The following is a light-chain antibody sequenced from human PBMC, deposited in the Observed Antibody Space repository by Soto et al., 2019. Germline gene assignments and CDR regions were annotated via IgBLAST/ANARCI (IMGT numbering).Light chain of an antibody. Sequence: QSVLTQPPSASGSPGQSVTISCTGTSSNFISWYQQHPGKAPKLMIFAVTKRPSGVSDRFSGSKSGNTASLTISGLQAEDEADYYCNSYTSSSTYVFGTGTKVTVL. CDR1: SSNF. V-gene: IGLV2-14*03. CDR2: AVT. CDR3: NSYTSSSTYV. J-gene: IGLJ1*01.